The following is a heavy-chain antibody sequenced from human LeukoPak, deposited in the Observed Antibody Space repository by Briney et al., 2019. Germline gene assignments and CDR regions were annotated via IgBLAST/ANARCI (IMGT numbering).Heavy chain of an antibody. V-gene: IGHV3-48*01. J-gene: IGHJ4*02. CDR2: ISSSSSTI. Sequence: GGSLRLSCAASGFTFSSYSMNWVRQAPGKGLEWVSYISSSSSTIYYADSVKGRFTISRDNAKNSLFLQMNSLRAEDTALYYCTRGSYPYYFDYWGQGTLVTVSS. CDR3: TRGSYPYYFDY. D-gene: IGHD3-10*01. CDR1: GFTFSSYS.